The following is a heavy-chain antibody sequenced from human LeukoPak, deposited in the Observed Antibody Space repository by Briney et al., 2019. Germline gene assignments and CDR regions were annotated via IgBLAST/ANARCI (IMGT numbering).Heavy chain of an antibody. CDR2: ISGSGGST. CDR3: AKRDYGDYGIDY. D-gene: IGHD4-17*01. CDR1: XXXA. V-gene: IGHV3-23*01. Sequence: XXXAMSWVRQAPGKGLEWVSAISGSGGSTYYADSVKGRFTISRDNSKNTLYLQMNSLRAEDTAVYYCAKRDYGDYGIDYWGQGTLVTVSS. J-gene: IGHJ4*02.